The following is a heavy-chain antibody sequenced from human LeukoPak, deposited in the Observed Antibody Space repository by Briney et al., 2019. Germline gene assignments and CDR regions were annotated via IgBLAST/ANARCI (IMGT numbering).Heavy chain of an antibody. J-gene: IGHJ6*02. Sequence: GGSLRLSCAASGFTFSSYGMHWVRQAPGKGLEWVAVIWCDGSNKYYADSVKGRFTISRDNSKNTLYLQMNSLRAEDTAVYYCARENFPPRSPYYYYGMDVWGQGTTVTVSS. V-gene: IGHV3-33*01. CDR3: ARENFPPRSPYYYYGMDV. CDR2: IWCDGSNK. CDR1: GFTFSSYG.